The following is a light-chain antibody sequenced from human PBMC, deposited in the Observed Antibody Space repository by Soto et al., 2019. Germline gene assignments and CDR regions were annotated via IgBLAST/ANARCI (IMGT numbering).Light chain of an antibody. CDR1: QSISSW. V-gene: IGKV1-5*03. J-gene: IGKJ1*01. Sequence: DIQMTQSPSTLSASVGDRVTITCRASQSISSWLAWYQQQPGKAPKLLIYKASSLESAVPSRFSGSGSGTGFTLTISSLQPDDFATYYCQQYNTFWTFGQGTKVEIK. CDR3: QQYNTFWT. CDR2: KAS.